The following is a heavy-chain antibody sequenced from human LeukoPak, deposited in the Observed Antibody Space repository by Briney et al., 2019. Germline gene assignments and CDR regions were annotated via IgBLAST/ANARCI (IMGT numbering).Heavy chain of an antibody. CDR1: GFTFSSYG. CDR2: ISYDGSNK. V-gene: IGHV3-30*18. D-gene: IGHD6-19*01. CDR3: AKGDDSSGWYDN. Sequence: PGGSLRLSCAASGFTFSSYGMHWVRQAPGKGLEWVAVISYDGSNKYYADSVKGRFTISRDNSKNTLYLQMNSLRAEDTAVYYCAKGDDSSGWYDNWGQGTLVTVSS. J-gene: IGHJ4*02.